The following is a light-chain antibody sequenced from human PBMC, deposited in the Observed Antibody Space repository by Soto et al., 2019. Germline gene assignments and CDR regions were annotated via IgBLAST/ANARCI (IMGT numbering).Light chain of an antibody. Sequence: DIQMTQSPSTLSASVGDRVTITCRASQSISTWVAWYQQKPGQAPKLLIHDASSLESGVPPRFSGSGSRTEFALSISSLQPDDFATYYCQQYNRYSSFGQGTKLEVK. CDR3: QQYNRYSS. CDR2: DAS. CDR1: QSISTW. J-gene: IGKJ2*03. V-gene: IGKV1-5*01.